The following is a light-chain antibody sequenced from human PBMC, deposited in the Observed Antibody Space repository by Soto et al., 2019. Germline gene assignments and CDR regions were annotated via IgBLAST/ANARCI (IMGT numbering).Light chain of an antibody. CDR2: TAS. CDR3: QQGNSPPLT. V-gene: IGKV1D-12*01. CDR1: QDIASR. Sequence: DIQMTQSPSSVSASVGDRVTITCRASQDIASRLDWYQQRPGKAPKLLIYTASSLQSGVPSRFSGGGYGTDFTLTINSLQPEDFATYYCQQGNSPPLTFGGGTKVEIK. J-gene: IGKJ4*01.